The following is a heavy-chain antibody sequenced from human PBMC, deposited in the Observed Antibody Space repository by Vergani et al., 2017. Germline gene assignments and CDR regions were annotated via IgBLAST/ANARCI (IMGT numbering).Heavy chain of an antibody. CDR1: GFTFSSYE. CDR3: ARGRYFRGVTGRFDP. V-gene: IGHV3-48*03. CDR2: ISSSGSTI. D-gene: IGHD1-14*01. Sequence: AASGFTFSSYEMNWVRQAPGKGLEWVSYISSSGSTIYYADSVKGRFTISRDNAKNSLYLQMNSLRAEDTAVYYCARGRYFRGVTGRFDPWGQGTLVTVSS. J-gene: IGHJ5*02.